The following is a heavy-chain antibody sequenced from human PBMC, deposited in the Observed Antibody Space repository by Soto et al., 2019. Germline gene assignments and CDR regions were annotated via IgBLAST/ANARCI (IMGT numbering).Heavy chain of an antibody. CDR3: ARDIWYGFDP. Sequence: PGGSLRLSCAASGFAFSSYAMSWVRQAPGKGLEWVSAISGSGGSTYYADSAKGRFTISRDNAKNSLYLQMNSLRAEDTAVYYCARDIWYGFDPWGQGTLVTVSS. D-gene: IGHD6-13*01. J-gene: IGHJ5*02. CDR2: ISGSGGST. CDR1: GFAFSSYA. V-gene: IGHV3-23*01.